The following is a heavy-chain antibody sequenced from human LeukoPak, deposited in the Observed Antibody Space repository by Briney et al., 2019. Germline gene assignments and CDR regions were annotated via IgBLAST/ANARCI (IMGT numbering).Heavy chain of an antibody. CDR3: AKDWNKITMVRGVNHYFDY. CDR2: FNGDGVNT. D-gene: IGHD3-10*01. V-gene: IGHV3-23*01. J-gene: IGHJ4*02. CDR1: GFAFTISS. Sequence: QTGGSLRLSCAASGFAFTISSMSWVRQAPGKGLEWVSTFNGDGVNTYYTGSVWGRFTISRDNSKNTLYLQMNSLRAEDTAVYYCAKDWNKITMVRGVNHYFDYWGQGTLVTVSS.